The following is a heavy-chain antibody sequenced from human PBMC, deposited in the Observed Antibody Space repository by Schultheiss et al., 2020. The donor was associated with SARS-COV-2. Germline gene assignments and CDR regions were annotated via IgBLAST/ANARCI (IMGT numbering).Heavy chain of an antibody. CDR1: GGSISSGGYY. CDR2: IYYSEST. V-gene: IGHV4-31*03. D-gene: IGHD4-17*01. J-gene: IGHJ5*02. CDR3: ARVGSGDYGDYDRWFDP. Sequence: SETLSLTCTVSGGSISSGGYYWSWIRQHPGKGLEWIGYIYYSESTYYNPSLKSRVTISVDTSKNQFSLKLSSVTAADTAVYYCARVGSGDYGDYDRWFDPWGQGTLVTVSS.